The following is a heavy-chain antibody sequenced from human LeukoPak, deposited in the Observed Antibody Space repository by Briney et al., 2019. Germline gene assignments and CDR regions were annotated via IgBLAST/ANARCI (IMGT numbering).Heavy chain of an antibody. CDR1: GGTFSSYA. CDR2: IIPIFGTA. D-gene: IGHD1-26*01. Sequence: GASVKVSCKASGGTFSSYAISWVRQAPGQGLEWMGGIIPIFGTANYAQKFQGRVTITADESTSTAYMELSSLRSEDTAVYYCARPLYSGSHWYAFDIWGQGTMVTVSS. CDR3: ARPLYSGSHWYAFDI. V-gene: IGHV1-69*13. J-gene: IGHJ3*02.